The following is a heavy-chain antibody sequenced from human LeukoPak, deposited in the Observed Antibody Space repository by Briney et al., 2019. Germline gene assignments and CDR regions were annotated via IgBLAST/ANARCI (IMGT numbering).Heavy chain of an antibody. D-gene: IGHD1-26*01. J-gene: IGHJ4*02. CDR3: AKDSRFLIVGALY. V-gene: IGHV3-30*02. CDR2: IRYDGSNK. CDR1: GFTFSSYG. Sequence: GVSLRLSCAASGFTFSSYGMHWVRQAPGKGLEWVAFIRYDGSNKYYADSVKGRFTISRDNSKNTLYLQMNSLRAEDTAVYYCAKDSRFLIVGALYWGQGTLVTVSS.